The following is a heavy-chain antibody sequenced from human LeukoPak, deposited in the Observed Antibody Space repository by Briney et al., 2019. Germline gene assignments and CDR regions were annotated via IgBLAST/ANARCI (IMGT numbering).Heavy chain of an antibody. CDR2: IYTNDNS. CDR3: ARESTTLGSPYYFDF. Sequence: NPSETLSLTCTVSGGSMTYYFWSWVRQPAGKGLEWIGRIYTNDNSNYNPSLKSRVTMSIDTSKNQFSLRLRSVTAADTAIYYCARESTTLGSPYYFDFWGPGTRVTVSS. CDR1: GGSMTYYF. D-gene: IGHD1/OR15-1a*01. J-gene: IGHJ4*02. V-gene: IGHV4-4*07.